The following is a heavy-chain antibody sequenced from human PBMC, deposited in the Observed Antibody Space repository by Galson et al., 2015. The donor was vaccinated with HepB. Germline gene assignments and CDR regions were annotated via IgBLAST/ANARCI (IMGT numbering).Heavy chain of an antibody. Sequence: SVKVSCKASGGTLSNYDISWVRQAPGQGLEWMGGIIPIYGTPNYAQKFQGRVTIIPDKSTSTVYMELSRLRFEDTAVYYCARDGISFGVVDAFDIWGQGTWVTVSA. CDR3: ARDGISFGVVDAFDI. CDR2: IIPIYGTP. CDR1: GGTLSNYD. J-gene: IGHJ3*02. D-gene: IGHD2-8*01. V-gene: IGHV1-69*06.